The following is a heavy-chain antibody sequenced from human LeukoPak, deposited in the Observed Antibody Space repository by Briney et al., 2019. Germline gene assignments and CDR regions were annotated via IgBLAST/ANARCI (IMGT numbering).Heavy chain of an antibody. CDR1: GFTFSNYA. V-gene: IGHV3-23*01. D-gene: IGHD3-9*01. CDR2: ITGGGSGI. J-gene: IGHJ4*02. Sequence: GGSLRLPCAASGFTFSNYAMSWVRQAPGKGLEWVSAITGGGSGIYYADSMKSRFTISRDNSKNTLYLQINSLRAEDTAVYYCAKWGDYDVLTGYYVSDYWGQGTLVTVSS. CDR3: AKWGDYDVLTGYYVSDY.